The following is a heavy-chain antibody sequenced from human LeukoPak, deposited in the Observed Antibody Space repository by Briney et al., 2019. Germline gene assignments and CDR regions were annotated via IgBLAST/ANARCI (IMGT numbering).Heavy chain of an antibody. Sequence: SETLSLTCAVSGYSITSGYYWGWIRQPPGKGLEWIGSIYHSGSTYYNPSLTSRVTISVDTSKNQFSLKLSSVTAADTAVYYCARPYYDFWSGYDAFDIWGQGTMVTVSS. J-gene: IGHJ3*02. V-gene: IGHV4-38-2*01. D-gene: IGHD3-3*01. CDR2: IYHSGST. CDR1: GYSITSGYY. CDR3: ARPYYDFWSGYDAFDI.